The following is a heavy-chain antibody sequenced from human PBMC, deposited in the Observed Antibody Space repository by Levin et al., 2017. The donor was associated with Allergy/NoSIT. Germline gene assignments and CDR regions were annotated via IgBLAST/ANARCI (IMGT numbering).Heavy chain of an antibody. CDR3: ARDCNNTSCYFDP. V-gene: IGHV3-7*01. CDR1: GFTFSTYW. J-gene: IGHJ5*02. D-gene: IGHD2-2*01. Sequence: ETLSLTCAASGFTFSTYWMSWVRQAPGKGLEWVANIKQDGSEKYYVDSVKGRFTISRDNAKNSLYLQMNSLRAEDTAVYYCARDCNNTSCYFDPWGQGTLVIVSS. CDR2: IKQDGSEK.